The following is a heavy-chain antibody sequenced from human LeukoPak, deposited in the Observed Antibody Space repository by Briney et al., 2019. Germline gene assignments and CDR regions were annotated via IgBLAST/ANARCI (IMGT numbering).Heavy chain of an antibody. V-gene: IGHV4-34*01. CDR3: ARTGADVKGTRYYYGMDV. CDR2: INHSGST. CDR1: GGSFSGYY. J-gene: IGHJ6*02. D-gene: IGHD2-8*01. Sequence: PSETLSLTCAVYGGSFSGYYWSWIRQPPGKGLEWIGEINHSGSTNYNPSLKSRVTISVDTSKNQFSLKLSSVTAADTAVYYCARTGADVKGTRYYYGMDVWGQGTTVTVSS.